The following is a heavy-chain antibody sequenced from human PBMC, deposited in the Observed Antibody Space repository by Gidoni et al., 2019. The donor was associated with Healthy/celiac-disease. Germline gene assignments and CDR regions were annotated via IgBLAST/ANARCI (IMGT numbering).Heavy chain of an antibody. J-gene: IGHJ5*02. D-gene: IGHD6-13*01. CDR3: ARLTGYSSSPHGDP. V-gene: IGHV1-69*01. CDR1: GGTFSSYA. CDR2: IIPIFGIA. Sequence: QVQLVQSGAEVKKPWSSVQVSCKASGGTFSSYAISWVRQAPGQGLEWMGGIIPIFGIANSAQKFQGRVTITADESTSTAYMELSSLRSEDTAVYYCARLTGYSSSPHGDPWGQGTLVTVSS.